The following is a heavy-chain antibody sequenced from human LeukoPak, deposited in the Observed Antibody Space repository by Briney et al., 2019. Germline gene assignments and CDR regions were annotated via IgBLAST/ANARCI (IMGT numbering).Heavy chain of an antibody. Sequence: SETLSLTCTISSGSIDNYYWSWIRQPAGKGLEWIGQIYFSGNTNYNPSLKSRVTISVDRSKNQFSLKLSSVTAADTAVYYCARHLWSEYHKFDYWGQGTLVIVSS. D-gene: IGHD3-3*01. V-gene: IGHV4-59*01. CDR1: SGSIDNYY. CDR2: IYFSGNT. J-gene: IGHJ4*02. CDR3: ARHLWSEYHKFDY.